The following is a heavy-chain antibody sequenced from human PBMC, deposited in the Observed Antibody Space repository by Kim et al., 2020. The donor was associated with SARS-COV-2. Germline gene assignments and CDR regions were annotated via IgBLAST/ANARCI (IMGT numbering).Heavy chain of an antibody. CDR2: INDDGDTT. V-gene: IGHV3-48*03. Sequence: GGSLRLSCVASGFIFSYDAMTWVRQAPGKGLEWISYINDDGDTTYYADSVKGRFTISRDNARNSVYLQMSSLRAEDTAVYYCVRFSGRSTFYYWSQASLVTVPS. J-gene: IGHJ4*02. CDR3: VRFSGRSTFYY. CDR1: GFIFSYDA. D-gene: IGHD1-26*01.